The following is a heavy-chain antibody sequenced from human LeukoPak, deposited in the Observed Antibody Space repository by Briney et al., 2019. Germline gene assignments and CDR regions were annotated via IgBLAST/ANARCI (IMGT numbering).Heavy chain of an antibody. CDR1: GFIFSVYS. D-gene: IGHD2-2*01. CDR3: ASGRVRDIVVVPAARSAFDI. Sequence: GGSLRLSCAASGFIFSVYSMTWVRQAPGKGLEWVSSISSSSSYIYYADSVKGRFTISRDNAKNSLYLQMNSLRAEDTAVYYCASGRVRDIVVVPAARSAFDIWGQGTMVTVSS. CDR2: ISSSSSYI. V-gene: IGHV3-21*01. J-gene: IGHJ3*02.